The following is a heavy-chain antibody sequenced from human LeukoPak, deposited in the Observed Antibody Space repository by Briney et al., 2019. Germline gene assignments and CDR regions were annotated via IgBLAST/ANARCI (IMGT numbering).Heavy chain of an antibody. V-gene: IGHV4-39*01. CDR2: IYYSGST. CDR3: ARDGYTYGSFDY. Sequence: TPSETLSLTCSVSGGSISSSSYFRGWIRQPPGKGLEWIGSIYYSGSTYSNPSLKSRVTISVDTSKSQFSLKLSSVTAADTAVYYCARDGYTYGSFDYWGQGTLVTVSS. J-gene: IGHJ4*02. CDR1: GGSISSSSYF. D-gene: IGHD5-18*01.